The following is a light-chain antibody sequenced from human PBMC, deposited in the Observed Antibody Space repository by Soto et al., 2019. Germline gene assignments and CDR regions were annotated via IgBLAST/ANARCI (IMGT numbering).Light chain of an antibody. V-gene: IGKV1-5*01. CDR3: QQYSSYSAWT. CDR2: DAS. Sequence: TQSPATLSLSPGERATLSCRASQSVRHFLAWHQQKPGKAPKLLIYDASSLQSGVPPRFSGSGSGTEFTLTIRSLQPDDIATYYCQQYSSYSAWTFGEGTKVDI. J-gene: IGKJ1*01. CDR1: QSVRHF.